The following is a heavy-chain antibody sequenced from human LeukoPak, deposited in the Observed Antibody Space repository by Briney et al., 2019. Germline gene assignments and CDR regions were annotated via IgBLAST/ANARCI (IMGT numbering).Heavy chain of an antibody. D-gene: IGHD3-22*01. V-gene: IGHV3-21*01. CDR1: GFTSTSYS. Sequence: GGSLRLSCAASGFTSTSYSMNWVRQAPGKGLEWVSSISSSGSYIYYADSVKGRFTISRDNAKNSLYLQMNSLRAEDTAVYYCARDPPNDYYDSSGYRWGQGTLVTVSS. CDR3: ARDPPNDYYDSSGYR. CDR2: ISSSGSYI. J-gene: IGHJ5*02.